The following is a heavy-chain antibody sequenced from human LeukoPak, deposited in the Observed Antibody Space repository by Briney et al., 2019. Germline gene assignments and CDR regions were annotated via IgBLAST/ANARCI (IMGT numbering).Heavy chain of an antibody. D-gene: IGHD1-26*01. CDR3: ARDSEWGLLRSDY. CDR2: IKQDGTEK. CDR1: GLTLCRVW. V-gene: IGHV3-7*05. Sequence: PGGALRLSCAASGLTLCRVWMTWVRQAPGKRVEWGANIKQDGTEKYYVDSVKGRFTISRDNAKNSLYLQMNSLRAEDTAVYYCARDSEWGLLRSDYWGQGTLVTVSS. J-gene: IGHJ4*02.